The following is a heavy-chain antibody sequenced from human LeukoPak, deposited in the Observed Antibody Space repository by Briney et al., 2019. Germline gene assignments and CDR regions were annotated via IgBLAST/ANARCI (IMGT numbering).Heavy chain of an antibody. CDR2: ISGSGGST. D-gene: IGHD3-10*01. J-gene: IGHJ4*02. CDR1: GFTFSSYA. CDR3: AKDEYGSGRYDY. V-gene: IGHV3-23*01. Sequence: PGGSLRLSCAASGFTFSSYAMSWVRQAPGKGLEWVSAISGSGGSTYYADSVKGRFTISRDNSKNTLYLQMNSLRAEDTTVYYCAKDEYGSGRYDYWGQGTLVTVSS.